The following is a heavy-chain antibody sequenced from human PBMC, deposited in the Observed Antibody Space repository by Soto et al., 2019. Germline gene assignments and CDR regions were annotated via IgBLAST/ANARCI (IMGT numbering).Heavy chain of an antibody. Sequence: QVQLVESGGGVVQPGRSLRLSCAGSGFTFRNYGMHWVRHAPGKGLDWVAGIRSDGSNTYYTDSVKGRFTISRDDSKNTLYLQMDSLRVEDTAVDYCARDCDTSGYWSWFDPWGQGTLVTVSS. CDR3: ARDCDTSGYWSWFDP. V-gene: IGHV3-33*01. CDR1: GFTFRNYG. D-gene: IGHD3-22*01. J-gene: IGHJ5*02. CDR2: IRSDGSNT.